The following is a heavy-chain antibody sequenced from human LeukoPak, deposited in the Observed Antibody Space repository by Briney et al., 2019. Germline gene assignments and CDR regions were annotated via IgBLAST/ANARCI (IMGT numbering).Heavy chain of an antibody. CDR1: GYTLTELS. J-gene: IGHJ4*02. CDR2: FDPEDGET. CDR3: ATDLGYCSSTSCYTANY. Sequence: ASVKVSCKVSGYTLTELSMHWVRQAPGKGLEWMGGFDPEDGETIYAQKFQGRVTMTEDTSTDTAYMELSSLRSEDTAEYYCATDLGYCSSTSCYTANYWGQRTLVTVSS. D-gene: IGHD2-2*02. V-gene: IGHV1-24*01.